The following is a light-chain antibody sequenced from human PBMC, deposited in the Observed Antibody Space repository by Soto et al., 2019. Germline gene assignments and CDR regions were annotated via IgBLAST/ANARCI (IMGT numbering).Light chain of an antibody. Sequence: EIVLPQSPATLSLSPGERATLSCRASQSVSSYLAWYQQKPGQAPRLLIYDASNRATGIPARFSGSGSGTDFTLTISSLEPEDFAVYYCQQRSNWLWTFGQGTKVDI. J-gene: IGKJ1*01. V-gene: IGKV3-11*01. CDR3: QQRSNWLWT. CDR2: DAS. CDR1: QSVSSY.